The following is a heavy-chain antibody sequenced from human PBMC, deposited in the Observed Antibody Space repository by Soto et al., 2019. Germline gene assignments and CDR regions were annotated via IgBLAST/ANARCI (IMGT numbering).Heavy chain of an antibody. CDR2: INPNRCDT. Sequence: QVSLVQSGAEVKKPGASVKVSCKAPGHTFNVYYLHWVRQAPGKGLEWIGKINPNRCDTNYGQRFRGRVSMTSDPSITTAYIDLRKLTSDETAVYYCALERPLNSPADAFDIWGQGTMVTVSS. CDR1: GHTFNVYY. V-gene: IGHV1-2*02. D-gene: IGHD1-7*01. J-gene: IGHJ3*02. CDR3: ALERPLNSPADAFDI.